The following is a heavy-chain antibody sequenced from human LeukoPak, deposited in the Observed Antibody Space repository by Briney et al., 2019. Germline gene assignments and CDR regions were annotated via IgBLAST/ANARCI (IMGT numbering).Heavy chain of an antibody. Sequence: ASVKVSCKASGYTFTSYGISWVRQAPGQGLEWMGWISAYNGNTNYAQKLQGRVTMTTDTSTSTAYMELSSLRSEDTAVYYCASAYYDILTGYYRYFDYWGQGTLVTVSS. D-gene: IGHD3-9*01. CDR2: ISAYNGNT. V-gene: IGHV1-18*01. J-gene: IGHJ4*02. CDR3: ASAYYDILTGYYRYFDY. CDR1: GYTFTSYG.